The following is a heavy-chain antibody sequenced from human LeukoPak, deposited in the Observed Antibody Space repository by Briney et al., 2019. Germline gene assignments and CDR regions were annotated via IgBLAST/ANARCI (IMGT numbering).Heavy chain of an antibody. D-gene: IGHD2-2*01. Sequence: PGGSLRLSCAASGFTFSSYALSWVRQAPGKGLDWVSGINGSGGDKYHADSVKGRFTISRDNSKNTLYLQMNSLRAEDTAVYYCAKKGVVPAAHITSWGQGTLVTVSS. CDR1: GFTFSSYA. J-gene: IGHJ5*02. CDR3: AKKGVVPAAHITS. CDR2: INGSGGDK. V-gene: IGHV3-23*01.